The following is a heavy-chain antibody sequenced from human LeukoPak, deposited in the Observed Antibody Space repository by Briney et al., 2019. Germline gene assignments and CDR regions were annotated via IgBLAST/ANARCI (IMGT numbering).Heavy chain of an antibody. V-gene: IGHV6-1*01. CDR1: GDSVSSNSAA. Sequence: SQTLSLTCAISGDSVSSNSAAWNWVRQSPSRGLEWLGRTYYRSKWYNDYAVSVKSRITINPDTSKNQFSLQLNSVTPEDTAVYYCARDRYSSSFFGVWFDYWGQGTLVTVSS. J-gene: IGHJ4*02. CDR2: TYYRSKWYN. CDR3: ARDRYSSSFFGVWFDY. D-gene: IGHD6-6*01.